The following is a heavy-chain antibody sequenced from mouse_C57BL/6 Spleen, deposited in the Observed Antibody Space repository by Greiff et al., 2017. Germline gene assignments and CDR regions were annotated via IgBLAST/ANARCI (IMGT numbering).Heavy chain of an antibody. V-gene: IGHV5-6*01. CDR3: ARQYGYDLDY. D-gene: IGHD2-2*01. CDR2: ISSGGSYT. J-gene: IGHJ4*01. CDR1: GFTFSSYG. Sequence: EVKVVESGGDLVKPGGSLKLSCAASGFTFSSYGMSWVRQTPDKRLEWVATISSGGSYTYYPDSVKGRFTISRDNAKNTLYLQMSSLKSEDTAMYYCARQYGYDLDYWGQGTSVTVSS.